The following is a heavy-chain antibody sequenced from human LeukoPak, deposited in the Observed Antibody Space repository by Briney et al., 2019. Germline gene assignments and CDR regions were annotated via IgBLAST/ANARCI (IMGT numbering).Heavy chain of an antibody. V-gene: IGHV4-59*01. D-gene: IGHD6-6*01. Sequence: SETLSLTCTVSGGSISSYYWTWIRQPPGKGLEWIGHIYYSGSTNYSPSLKSRVTISVDTSKNQFSLKLSSVTAADTAVYYCARLSSLANIAARGRTWLDPWGQGSLVTVSS. CDR1: GGSISSYY. J-gene: IGHJ5*02. CDR2: IYYSGST. CDR3: ARLSSLANIAARGRTWLDP.